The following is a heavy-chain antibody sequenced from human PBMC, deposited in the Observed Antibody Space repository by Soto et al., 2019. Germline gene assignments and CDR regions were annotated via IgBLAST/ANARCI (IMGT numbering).Heavy chain of an antibody. CDR1: GGTFSSYA. V-gene: IGHV1-69*06. CDR3: AVAAAGTDYYYYGMDV. CDR2: IIPIFGTA. D-gene: IGHD6-13*01. J-gene: IGHJ6*02. Sequence: EASVKVSCKASGGTFSSYAISWVRQAPGQGLEWMGGIIPIFGTANYAQKFQGRVTITADKSTSTAYMELSSLRSEDTAVYYCAVAAAGTDYYYYGMDVWGQGTTVTVSS.